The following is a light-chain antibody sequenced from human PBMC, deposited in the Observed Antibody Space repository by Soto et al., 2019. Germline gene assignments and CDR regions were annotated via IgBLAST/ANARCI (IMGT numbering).Light chain of an antibody. CDR3: QQYDNLPLT. V-gene: IGKV1-33*01. Sequence: DIQMTQSPSSLSASVGDRVSITCQASQDITTYLNWYQQKPGKAPELLIYDASNLETGVPSRFSGSGSGTDFTFTISSLHPEDIATYYCQQYDNLPLTFGGGTKVEIK. CDR1: QDITTY. J-gene: IGKJ4*01. CDR2: DAS.